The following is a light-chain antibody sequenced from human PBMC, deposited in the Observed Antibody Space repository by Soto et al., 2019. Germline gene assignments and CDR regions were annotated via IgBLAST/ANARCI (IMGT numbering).Light chain of an antibody. Sequence: QSALTQPPSASGTPGQRVTISCSGSTSNIGTDTVNWYQQLPGTAPKLLIYSNNQRPSGVPDRFSGSKSGTSASLAISGLQAEDEADYYCQSYDSSLSVVFGGGTKLTVL. J-gene: IGLJ2*01. CDR2: SNN. CDR1: TSNIGTDT. V-gene: IGLV1-44*01. CDR3: QSYDSSLSVV.